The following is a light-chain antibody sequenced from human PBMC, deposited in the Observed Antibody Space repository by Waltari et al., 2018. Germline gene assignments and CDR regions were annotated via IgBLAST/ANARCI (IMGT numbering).Light chain of an antibody. Sequence: QSALTQPRSVSGSPGQSVTISCTGTSSDVGAYDYVSWYQQHPGKAPKFMIYDVNKRPAGVPDGVSGSKSGNTASRTISGLQAEDEADYYCCSFGGGYPVVFGGGTTLTVL. CDR2: DVN. J-gene: IGLJ3*02. CDR1: SSDVGAYDY. CDR3: CSFGGGYPVV. V-gene: IGLV2-11*01.